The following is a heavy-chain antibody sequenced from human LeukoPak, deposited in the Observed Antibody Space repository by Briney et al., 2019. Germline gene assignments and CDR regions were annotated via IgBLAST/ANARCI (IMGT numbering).Heavy chain of an antibody. J-gene: IGHJ3*02. V-gene: IGHV1-46*01. CDR2: LDPRPGTT. Sequence: ASVKVSWKASGYSFTSNYIHWVRQAPGQGLEWMAKLDPRPGTTSHAQKFQGRVVVTRDTSTSTVYMELSSLRFEDTAVYYCARVLGGDSSNWYSNAFDMWGQGTMVTVSS. CDR3: ARVLGGDSSNWYSNAFDM. D-gene: IGHD6-13*01. CDR1: GYSFTSNY.